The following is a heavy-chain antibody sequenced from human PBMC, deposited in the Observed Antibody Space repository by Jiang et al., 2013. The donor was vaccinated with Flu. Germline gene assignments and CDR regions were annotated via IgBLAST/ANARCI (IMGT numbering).Heavy chain of an antibody. J-gene: IGHJ4*02. CDR3: AKDWRADY. V-gene: IGHV3-23*01. CDR1: GFTFSSYA. CDR2: ISASGDGT. Sequence: AASGFTFSSYAMNWVRQAPGKGLEWVSDISASGDGTHYADSVKGRFTISRDNSKNTLYLQMNSLRAEDTAIYYCAKDWRADYWGQGTLVTVSS.